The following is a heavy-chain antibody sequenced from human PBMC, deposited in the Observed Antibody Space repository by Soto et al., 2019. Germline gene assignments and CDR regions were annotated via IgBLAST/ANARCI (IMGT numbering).Heavy chain of an antibody. CDR3: AKDRSENFWVYYYAMDV. J-gene: IGHJ6*02. Sequence: VGSLRLSCEASAFNFGAYAMSWVRQAPGKGLEWVSGISGSSSGTYYTDSVKGRFTISRDNSKNTVYLQMNSLRGEDTAVYYCAKDRSENFWVYYYAMDVWGQGTAVTVSS. V-gene: IGHV3-23*01. D-gene: IGHD6-19*01. CDR1: AFNFGAYA. CDR2: ISGSSSGT.